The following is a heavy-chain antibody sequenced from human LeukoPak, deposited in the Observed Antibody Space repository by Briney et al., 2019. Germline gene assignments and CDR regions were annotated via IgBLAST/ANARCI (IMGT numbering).Heavy chain of an antibody. CDR3: ARGSSRILNYDILTGYYRVDAFDI. CDR1: GGSISSYY. CDR2: IYTSGST. D-gene: IGHD3-9*01. V-gene: IGHV4-4*07. Sequence: PSETLSLTCTVSGGSISSYYWSWIRQPAGKGLEWIGRIYTSGSTNYNPSPKSRVTMSVDTSKNQFSLKLSSVTAADTAVYYCARGSSRILNYDILTGYYRVDAFDIWGQGTMVTVSS. J-gene: IGHJ3*02.